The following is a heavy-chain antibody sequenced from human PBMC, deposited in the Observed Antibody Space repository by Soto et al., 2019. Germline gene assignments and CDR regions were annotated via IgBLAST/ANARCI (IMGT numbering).Heavy chain of an antibody. Sequence: QVQLVQSGAEVKKPGASVKVSCKASGYTFTGYYMHWVRQAPGQGLEWMGWINPNSGGTNYAEKCEGWVTKTRDTSISTAYMEVRRLRSHDTAVYYCARDILEAAGTPCGMGVWGQGTTVTVSS. V-gene: IGHV1-2*04. CDR2: INPNSGGT. D-gene: IGHD6-13*01. CDR1: GYTFTGYY. J-gene: IGHJ6*02. CDR3: ARDILEAAGTPCGMGV.